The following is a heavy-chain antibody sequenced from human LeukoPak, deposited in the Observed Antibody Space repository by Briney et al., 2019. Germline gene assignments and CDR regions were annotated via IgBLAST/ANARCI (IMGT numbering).Heavy chain of an antibody. CDR3: ARLPRPSHYYYYYMDV. CDR1: GYSFTSYW. Sequence: GESLKISCKGSGYSFTSYWIGWVRPLPGKGLEWMGIIYPGDSDTRYSPSFQGQVTISADKSISTAYLQWSSLKASDTAMYYCARLPRPSHYYYYYMDVWGKGTTVTVSS. D-gene: IGHD6-6*01. V-gene: IGHV5-51*01. CDR2: IYPGDSDT. J-gene: IGHJ6*03.